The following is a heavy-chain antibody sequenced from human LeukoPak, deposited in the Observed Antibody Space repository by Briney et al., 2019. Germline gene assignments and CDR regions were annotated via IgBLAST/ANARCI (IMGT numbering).Heavy chain of an antibody. CDR1: GFSFSAYW. CDR3: ALDINGDLFHI. V-gene: IGHV3-74*01. Sequence: GGSLRLSCAASGFSFSAYWIHWVRQAPGQGLVWVSSIKSDGSVTSYADAVKGRFSLSADNAKNTQYLQMNSLRAEDTATYYCALDINGDLFHIWGEGTPVTVSS. D-gene: IGHD2-21*01. CDR2: IKSDGSVT. J-gene: IGHJ4*02.